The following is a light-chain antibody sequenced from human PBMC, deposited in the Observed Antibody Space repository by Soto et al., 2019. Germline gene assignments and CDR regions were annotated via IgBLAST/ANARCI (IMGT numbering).Light chain of an antibody. V-gene: IGLV2-8*01. CDR3: SSYAGSTNL. CDR1: SSDVGGYNY. J-gene: IGLJ1*01. CDR2: EVS. Sequence: QSALTQPASVSGSPRQSITISCTVASSDVGGYNYVSWYQQHPGKAPKLMIYEVSKRPSGVPDRFSGSKSGNTASLTVSGLQAEDEADYYCSSYAGSTNLFGTGTKV.